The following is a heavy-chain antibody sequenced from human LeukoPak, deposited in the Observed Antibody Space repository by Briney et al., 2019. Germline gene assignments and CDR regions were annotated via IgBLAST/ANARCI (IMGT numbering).Heavy chain of an antibody. D-gene: IGHD3-3*01. J-gene: IGHJ4*02. CDR2: ISAYNGNT. CDR1: GYTFTSYG. Sequence: ASVKDSCKASGYTFTSYGISWVRQAPGQGLEWMGWISAYNGNTNYAQKLQGRVTMTTDTSTSTAYMELRSLRSDDTAVYYCARALLRFLEWSIDYWGQGTLVTVSS. CDR3: ARALLRFLEWSIDY. V-gene: IGHV1-18*01.